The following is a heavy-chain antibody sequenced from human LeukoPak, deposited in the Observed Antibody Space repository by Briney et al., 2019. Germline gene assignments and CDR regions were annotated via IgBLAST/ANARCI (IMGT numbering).Heavy chain of an antibody. V-gene: IGHV1-69*05. Sequence: SVKVSCKASGGTFSSYAISWVRQAPGQGLEWMGGIIPIFGTANYAQKFQGRVAITTDESTSTAYMELSSLRSEDTAVYYCARGPSYYYDSSGYYAVDPWGQGTLVTVSS. CDR2: IIPIFGTA. D-gene: IGHD3-22*01. J-gene: IGHJ5*02. CDR1: GGTFSSYA. CDR3: ARGPSYYYDSSGYYAVDP.